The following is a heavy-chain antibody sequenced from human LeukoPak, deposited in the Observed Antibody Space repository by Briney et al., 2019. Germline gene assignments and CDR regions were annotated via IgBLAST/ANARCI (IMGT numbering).Heavy chain of an antibody. J-gene: IGHJ5*02. CDR2: IYYSGST. CDR3: ARSPGRITMVRGHPNWFDP. D-gene: IGHD3-10*01. Sequence: SETLSLTCTVSGGSISSSSYYWGWIRQPPGKGLEWIGSIYYSGSTYYNPSLKSRVTISVDTSKNQFSLKLSSVTAADTAVYYCARSPGRITMVRGHPNWFDPWGQGTLVTVSS. V-gene: IGHV4-39*07. CDR1: GGSISSSSYY.